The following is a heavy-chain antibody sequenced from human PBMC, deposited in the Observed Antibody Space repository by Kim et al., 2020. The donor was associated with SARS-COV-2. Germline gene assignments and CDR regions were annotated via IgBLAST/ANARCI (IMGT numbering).Heavy chain of an antibody. J-gene: IGHJ4*02. V-gene: IGHV7-4-1*02. D-gene: IGHD6-6*01. Sequence: TYAQGFTGRFVFSLDTSDNTASLQISSLKAEDTAVYYCATTNLAARVCDNWGQGTLVTVSS. CDR3: ATTNLAARVCDN.